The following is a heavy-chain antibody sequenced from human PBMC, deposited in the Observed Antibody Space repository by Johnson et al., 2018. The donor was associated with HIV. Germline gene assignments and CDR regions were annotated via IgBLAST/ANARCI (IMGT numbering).Heavy chain of an antibody. D-gene: IGHD5-18*01. J-gene: IGHJ3*02. CDR1: GFTFDDYA. V-gene: IGHV3-9*01. CDR2: ISWNSGSI. CDR3: AKDRGGDSYLAFDI. Sequence: VQLVESGGDLIQPGRSLRLSCAASGFTFDDYAMHWVRQAPGKGLEWVSGISWNSGSIGYADSVKGRFTISRDNAKNSLYLQMNSLRAEDTALYYCAKDRGGDSYLAFDIWGQGTMVTVSS.